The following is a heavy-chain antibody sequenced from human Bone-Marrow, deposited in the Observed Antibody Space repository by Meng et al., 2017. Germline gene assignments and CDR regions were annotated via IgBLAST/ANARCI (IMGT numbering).Heavy chain of an antibody. V-gene: IGHV7-4-1*02. Sequence: QVQLVQSGSELKKPGASVKVSCKASGYTLTTYDINWVRQAPGQGLEWMGWISANSGNPMSAKGFTGRFVFSLDTSVSTAYLQISSLKADDTAVYYCARGGSRTSNLNFDYWGQGTLVVVSS. CDR2: ISANSGNP. CDR3: ARGGSRTSNLNFDY. D-gene: IGHD2-2*01. J-gene: IGHJ4*02. CDR1: GYTLTTYD.